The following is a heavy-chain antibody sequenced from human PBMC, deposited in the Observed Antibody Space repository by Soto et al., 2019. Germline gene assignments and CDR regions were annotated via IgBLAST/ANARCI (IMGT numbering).Heavy chain of an antibody. D-gene: IGHD4-17*01. Sequence: GGSLRLSCAASGFTFSSYAMSWVRQAPGKGLEWVSAISGSGGSTYYADSVKGRFTISRDNSKNTLYLQMNSLRAEDTAVYYCAKDTRPSHDYGGKSGHAFDIWGQGTMVTVSS. CDR1: GFTFSSYA. V-gene: IGHV3-23*01. CDR3: AKDTRPSHDYGGKSGHAFDI. CDR2: ISGSGGST. J-gene: IGHJ3*02.